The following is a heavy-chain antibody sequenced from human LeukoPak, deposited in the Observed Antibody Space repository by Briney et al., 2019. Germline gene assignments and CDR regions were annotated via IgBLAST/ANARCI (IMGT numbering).Heavy chain of an antibody. CDR2: VSNNNAI. CDR3: ARVSDISVAAYFDY. V-gene: IGHV3-21*04. CDR1: GFTFSSYS. D-gene: IGHD6-19*01. J-gene: IGHJ4*02. Sequence: GGSLRLSCAASGFTFSSYSMNWVRQSPGKGLEWISSVSNNNAIFYADSVRGRFTISRDNARNSLYLQMNSLRAEDTALYYCARVSDISVAAYFDYWGQGTLVTVSS.